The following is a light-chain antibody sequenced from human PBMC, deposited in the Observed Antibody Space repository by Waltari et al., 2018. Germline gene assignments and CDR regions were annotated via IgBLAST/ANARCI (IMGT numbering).Light chain of an antibody. CDR1: RSNIGSNY. J-gene: IGLJ3*02. CDR2: RNN. Sequence: QSVLTQPPSASGTPGQRVTISCSGSRSNIGSNYVYWYPQLPGTAPKLLIYRNNQRPSGVPDRFSCSKSGTSASLAISGLRSEDEADYYCAAWDDSLSGRVFGGGTKVTVL. V-gene: IGLV1-47*01. CDR3: AAWDDSLSGRV.